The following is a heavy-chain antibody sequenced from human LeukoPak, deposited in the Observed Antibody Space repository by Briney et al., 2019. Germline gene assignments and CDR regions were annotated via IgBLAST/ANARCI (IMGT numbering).Heavy chain of an antibody. J-gene: IGHJ4*02. CDR3: SRDPTYYLRYGYFDY. V-gene: IGHV3-23*01. CDR1: GFTFSSYA. Sequence: GGSLRLSCAASGFTFSSYAMSWVRQAPGKGLEWVSAISGSGGSTYYADSVKGRFTISRDNSKNTLYLQMNSLRAEDTAVYYCSRDPTYYLRYGYFDYWGQGALVTVSS. CDR2: ISGSGGST. D-gene: IGHD1-26*01.